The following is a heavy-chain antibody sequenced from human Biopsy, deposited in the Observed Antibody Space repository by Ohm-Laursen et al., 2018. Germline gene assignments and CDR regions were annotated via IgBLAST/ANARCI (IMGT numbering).Heavy chain of an antibody. Sequence: SLRLSCSASGFGFYAMHWVRQPPGKGLEWLAVTSFDGSNKFYAESVRGRFTISRDRSRDTLYLQMNRLTNEDTALYYCAKDGGQWLGCAFDIWGHGTMVIVAS. CDR2: TSFDGSNK. CDR1: GFGFYA. CDR3: AKDGGQWLGCAFDI. V-gene: IGHV3-30*18. J-gene: IGHJ3*02. D-gene: IGHD6-19*01.